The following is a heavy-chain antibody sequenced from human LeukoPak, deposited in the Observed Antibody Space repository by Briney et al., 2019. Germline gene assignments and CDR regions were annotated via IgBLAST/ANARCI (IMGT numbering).Heavy chain of an antibody. CDR1: GYSISSGYH. J-gene: IGHJ4*02. V-gene: IGHV4-38-2*02. CDR3: ARVSGVIDY. Sequence: SETLSLTCTVSGYSISSGYHWGWIRQPPGKGLELIGHHYRSGSTYYNPSLKSRITMSSDTSKNQFFLGLPSVTAADKAVFYCARVSGVIDYWGQGILVTVSS. CDR2: HYRSGST. D-gene: IGHD3-10*01.